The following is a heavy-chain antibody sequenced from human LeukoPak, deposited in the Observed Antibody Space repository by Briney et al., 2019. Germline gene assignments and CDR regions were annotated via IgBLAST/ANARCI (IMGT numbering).Heavy chain of an antibody. CDR2: INSDGSST. J-gene: IGHJ3*02. CDR3: ARWDIDSLGAFDI. Sequence: PGGSLRLSCAASGFTFSSYGMHWVRQAPGKGLVWVSRINSDGSSTSYADSVKGRFTISRDNAKNTLYLQMNSLRAEDTAVYYCARWDIDSLGAFDIWGQGTMVTVSS. V-gene: IGHV3-74*01. D-gene: IGHD1-26*01. CDR1: GFTFSSYG.